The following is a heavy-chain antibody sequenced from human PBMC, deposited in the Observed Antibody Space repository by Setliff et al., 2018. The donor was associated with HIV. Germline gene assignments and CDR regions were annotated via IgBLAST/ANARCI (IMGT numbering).Heavy chain of an antibody. J-gene: IGHJ4*02. CDR1: GFTFSSYA. CDR3: AKDSDYSNYGGLDY. V-gene: IGHV3-23*01. Sequence: GGSLRLSCAASGFTFSSYAMSWVRQAPGKGLEWVSGISGSGGSTYHADSVKGRFTISRDNSKNTLYLQMNSLRAEDTAVYYCAKDSDYSNYGGLDYWGQGTLVTVSS. D-gene: IGHD4-4*01. CDR2: ISGSGGST.